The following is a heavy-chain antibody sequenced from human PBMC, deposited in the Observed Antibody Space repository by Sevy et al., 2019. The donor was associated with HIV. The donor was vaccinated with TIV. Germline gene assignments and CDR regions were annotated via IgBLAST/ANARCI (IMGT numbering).Heavy chain of an antibody. CDR3: AKDREDYYDSSGYYSDAFDI. J-gene: IGHJ3*02. Sequence: GGSLRLSCAASGFTFSSYAMSWVRQAPGKGLEWVSAISGSGGSTYYADSVKGRFTISRDNSKNTLYLQMNSLRAEDTAVYYCAKDREDYYDSSGYYSDAFDIWGQRTMVTVS. D-gene: IGHD3-22*01. CDR2: ISGSGGST. CDR1: GFTFSSYA. V-gene: IGHV3-23*01.